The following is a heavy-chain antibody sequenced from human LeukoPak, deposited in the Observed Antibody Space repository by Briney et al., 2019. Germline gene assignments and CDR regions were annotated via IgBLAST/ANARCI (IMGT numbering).Heavy chain of an antibody. D-gene: IGHD2-2*01. CDR2: INTNTGNP. CDR1: GYTFTSYA. V-gene: IGHV7-4-1*02. Sequence: ASVKVSCKASGYTFTSYAMNWVRQAPGQGLEWMGWINTNTGNPTYAQGFTGRFVFSLDTSVSTAYLQISSLKAEDTAVYYCARGSIVVVPAVAMDVWGQGTTVTVSS. J-gene: IGHJ6*02. CDR3: ARGSIVVVPAVAMDV.